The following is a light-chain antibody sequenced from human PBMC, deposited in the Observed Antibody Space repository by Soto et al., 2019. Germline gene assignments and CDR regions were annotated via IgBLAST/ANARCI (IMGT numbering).Light chain of an antibody. J-gene: IGLJ3*02. CDR2: LNSDGSH. CDR3: QTWGTGIQGV. Sequence: QLALTQSPSASASLGASVKLTCTLSSGHSSYAIAWHQQQPEKGPRYLMKLNSDGSHSKGDGIPDRFSGSSSGAERYLTISSLQSEDEADYYCQTWGTGIQGVFGGGTKVTVL. CDR1: SGHSSYA. V-gene: IGLV4-69*01.